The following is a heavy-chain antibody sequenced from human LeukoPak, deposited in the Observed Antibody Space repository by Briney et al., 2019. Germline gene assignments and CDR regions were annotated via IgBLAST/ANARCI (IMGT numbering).Heavy chain of an antibody. CDR3: ARDVGGYSYVYLFDP. J-gene: IGHJ5*02. D-gene: IGHD5-18*01. Sequence: GGSLRLPCAASGFTFSSYWMHWVRQAPGKGLVWVSRINSDGSSTSYADSVKGRFTISRDNAKNTLYLQMNSLRAEDTAVYYCARDVGGYSYVYLFDPWGQGTLVTVSS. V-gene: IGHV3-74*01. CDR2: INSDGSST. CDR1: GFTFSSYW.